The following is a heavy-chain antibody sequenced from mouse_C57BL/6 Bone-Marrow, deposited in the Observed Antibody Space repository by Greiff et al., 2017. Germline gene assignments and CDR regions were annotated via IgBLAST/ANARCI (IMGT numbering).Heavy chain of an antibody. CDR3: AREGRWDGAMDY. CDR1: GYTFTRYW. CDR2: IPPNSGST. Sequence: QVQLQQPGAELVKPGASVKLSCKSSGYTFTRYWMHWVKQRPGQGLEWIGMIPPNSGSTNYNEKFKSKGTLTVDKSSSTAYMQLSSLTSEDSAVYYCAREGRWDGAMDYWGQGTSVTVSS. J-gene: IGHJ4*01. V-gene: IGHV1-64*01. D-gene: IGHD4-1*01.